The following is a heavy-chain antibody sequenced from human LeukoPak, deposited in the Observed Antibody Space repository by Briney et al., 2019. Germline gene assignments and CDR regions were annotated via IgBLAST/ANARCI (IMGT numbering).Heavy chain of an antibody. J-gene: IGHJ4*02. V-gene: IGHV4-59*01. CDR2: IYYSGST. Sequence: PSETLSLTCTVSGGSISSYYWSWIQQPPGKGLEWIGYIYYSGSTNYNPSLKSRVTISVDTSKNQFSLKLSSVTAADTAVYYCAREVLDILTGYLFDYWGQGTLVTVSS. D-gene: IGHD3-9*01. CDR1: GGSISSYY. CDR3: AREVLDILTGYLFDY.